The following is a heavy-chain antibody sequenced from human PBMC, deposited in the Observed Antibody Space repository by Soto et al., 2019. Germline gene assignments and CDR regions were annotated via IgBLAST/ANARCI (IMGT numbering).Heavy chain of an antibody. D-gene: IGHD3-10*01. CDR1: GFTFSSYA. CDR3: AKVFHWFGEEDYYMDV. V-gene: IGHV3-23*01. J-gene: IGHJ6*03. CDR2: ISGSGGST. Sequence: GGSLRLSCAASGFTFSSYAMSWVRQAPGKGLEWVSAISGSGGSTYYADSVKGRFTISRDNSKNTLYLQMNSLRAEDTAVYYCAKVFHWFGEEDYYMDVWGKGTTVTVSS.